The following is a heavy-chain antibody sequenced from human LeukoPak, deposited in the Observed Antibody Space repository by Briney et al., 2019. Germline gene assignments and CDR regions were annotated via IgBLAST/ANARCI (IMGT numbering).Heavy chain of an antibody. CDR2: IYPGDSDT. CDR3: VRPRCSRGSYGRVDVFDI. J-gene: IGHJ3*02. D-gene: IGHD3-10*01. CDR1: AYSFPNYW. Sequence: GEALKISCKASAYSFPNYWIGCVRQMPRKGLEWMASIYPGDSDTRYSPSFQGHVSISADKSVTTAYLLWRSLEASDTAIYYCVRPRCSRGSYGRVDVFDIWGQGTTVTVSS. V-gene: IGHV5-51*01.